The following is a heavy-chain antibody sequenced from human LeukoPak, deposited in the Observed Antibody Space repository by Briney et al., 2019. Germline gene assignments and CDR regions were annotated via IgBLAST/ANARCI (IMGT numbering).Heavy chain of an antibody. CDR2: ISGSGGST. J-gene: IGHJ4*02. D-gene: IGHD3-16*01. CDR1: GFTFSSYW. V-gene: IGHV3-23*01. Sequence: GGSLRLSCAASGFTFSSYWMHWVRQAPGKGLEWVSAISGSGGSTFYADAVKGRFTISRDNSKNTLDLQMNSLRVEDTAGYYCVKGIYELDDWGQGILVTVSS. CDR3: VKGIYELDD.